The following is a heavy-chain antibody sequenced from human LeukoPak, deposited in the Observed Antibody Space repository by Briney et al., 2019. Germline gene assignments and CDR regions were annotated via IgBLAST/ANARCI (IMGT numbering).Heavy chain of an antibody. D-gene: IGHD3-10*01. J-gene: IGHJ6*03. CDR3: AKSRSSAPFYYYYMDV. CDR2: INPSGGST. V-gene: IGHV1-46*01. Sequence: ASVKVSCKASGYTFTSYYMHWVRQAPGQGLEWMGIINPSGGSTSYAQKFQGRVTMTRDTSTSTVYMELSSLRSEDTAVYYCAKSRSSAPFYYYYMDVWGKGTTVTISS. CDR1: GYTFTSYY.